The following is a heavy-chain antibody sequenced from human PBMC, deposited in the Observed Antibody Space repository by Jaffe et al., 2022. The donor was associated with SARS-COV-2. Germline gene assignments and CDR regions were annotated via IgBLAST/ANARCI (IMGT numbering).Heavy chain of an antibody. CDR1: GYSISSGYY. V-gene: IGHV4-38-2*02. Sequence: QVQLQESGPGLVKPSETLSLTCTVSGYSISSGYYWGWIRQPPGKGLEWIGSIYHSGITYYNPSLKSRVTISVDTSKNQFSLKLKSVTAADTAVYYCARNDFFDSSGSYYCFYYWGQGTLVTVSS. D-gene: IGHD3-22*01. CDR3: ARNDFFDSSGSYYCFYY. J-gene: IGHJ4*02. CDR2: IYHSGIT.